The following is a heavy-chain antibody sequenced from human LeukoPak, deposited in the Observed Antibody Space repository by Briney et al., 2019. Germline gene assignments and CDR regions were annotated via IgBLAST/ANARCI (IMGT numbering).Heavy chain of an antibody. CDR3: ANEWIGGRPLVVVAVH. Sequence: GGSLRLSCAASGFTFSNYAMSWLRQAPGKGLEWVSAISGSGDKTYYADSVRGRFAISRDNSKSTLYLQMNSLRAEDAAVYYCANEWIGGRPLVVVAVHWGQGTLVTVSS. J-gene: IGHJ4*02. D-gene: IGHD2-21*02. V-gene: IGHV3-23*01. CDR1: GFTFSNYA. CDR2: ISGSGDKT.